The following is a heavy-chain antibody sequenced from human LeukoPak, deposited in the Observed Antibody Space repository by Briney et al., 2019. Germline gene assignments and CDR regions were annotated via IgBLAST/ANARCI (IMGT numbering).Heavy chain of an antibody. Sequence: GSLRLSCAASGFTFSSYAMSWIRQPPGKGLEWIGEINHSGSTNYNPSLKSRVTISVDTSKNQFSLKLSSVTAADTAVYYCAGHHPRNTVDFWGQGTLVTVSS. J-gene: IGHJ4*02. CDR3: AGHHPRNTVDF. CDR2: INHSGST. V-gene: IGHV4-34*08. D-gene: IGHD2/OR15-2a*01. CDR1: GFTFSSYA.